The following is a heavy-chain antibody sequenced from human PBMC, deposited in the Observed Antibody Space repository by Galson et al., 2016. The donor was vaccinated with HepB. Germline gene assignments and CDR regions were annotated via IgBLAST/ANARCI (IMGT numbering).Heavy chain of an antibody. CDR3: ARQRTVTFLPFDSGSYDSNKYFDS. CDR1: GGSFSGYY. D-gene: IGHD3-10*01. J-gene: IGHJ4*02. CDR2: ISHSGRT. Sequence: SETLSLTCAVYGGSFSGYYWTWMRQSPGKGLEWVAEISHSGRTNYNPSLKSRVIMSVDTSKKQFSLNLTSVTAADTAVYFCARQRTVTFLPFDSGSYDSNKYFDSWGQGTLVTVSS. V-gene: IGHV4-34*01.